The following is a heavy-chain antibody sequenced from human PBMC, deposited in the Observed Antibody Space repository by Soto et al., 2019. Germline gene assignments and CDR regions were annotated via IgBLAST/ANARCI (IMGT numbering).Heavy chain of an antibody. V-gene: IGHV2-5*02. Sequence: ITLKESGPTLVKPTQTLTLTCTFSGFSLNTGGVGVGWVRQPRGKAMEWLALIYWDDDERYRPSLRSRLTITKDTINNQVVLTMTNMDPEDTATYYCVRNWRYYGGDFYYGMDAWRQGTTVTFS. D-gene: IGHD3-10*01. CDR2: IYWDDDE. J-gene: IGHJ6*02. CDR1: GFSLNTGGVG. CDR3: VRNWRYYGGDFYYGMDA.